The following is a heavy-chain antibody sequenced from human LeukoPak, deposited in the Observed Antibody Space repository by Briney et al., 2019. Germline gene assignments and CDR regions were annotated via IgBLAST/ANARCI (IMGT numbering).Heavy chain of an antibody. D-gene: IGHD3-22*01. Sequence: PSETLSLTCTVSGYSISSGYYWGWIRQPPGKGLEWIGSIYYSGRTYYNPSLKSRVTISLDTSNNQFSLKMTSVTAADTAVYYCLRDTDYYHASGRDYWDQGTLVTVSS. CDR3: LRDTDYYHASGRDY. CDR1: GYSISSGYY. CDR2: IYYSGRT. J-gene: IGHJ4*02. V-gene: IGHV4-38-2*02.